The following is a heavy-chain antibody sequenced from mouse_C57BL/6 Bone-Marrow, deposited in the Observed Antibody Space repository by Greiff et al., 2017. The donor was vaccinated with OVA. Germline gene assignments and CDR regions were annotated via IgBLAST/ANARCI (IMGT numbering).Heavy chain of an antibody. D-gene: IGHD2-10*01. J-gene: IGHJ1*03. CDR3: ATYYGNYFRGYFDV. V-gene: IGHV5-4*03. CDR1: GFTFSSYA. Sequence: DVMLVESGGGLVKPGGSLKLSCAASGFTFSSYAMSWVRQTPEQRLEWVATISDGGSYTYYPDNVKGRFTISRDNAKNNLYLQMSHLKSEDTAMYYCATYYGNYFRGYFDVWGTGTTVTVSS. CDR2: ISDGGSYT.